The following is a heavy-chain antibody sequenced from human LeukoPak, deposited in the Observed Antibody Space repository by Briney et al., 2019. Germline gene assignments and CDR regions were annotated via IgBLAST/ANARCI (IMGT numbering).Heavy chain of an antibody. V-gene: IGHV4-39*01. CDR3: ARQPMVRGVINLLRPPPGYYMDV. D-gene: IGHD3-10*01. Sequence: SETLSLTCTVSGGSISSSSYYWGWIRQPPGKGLEWIGSIYYSGSTYYNPSLKSRVTISVDTSQNQFSLKLSSVTAADTAVYYCARQPMVRGVINLLRPPPGYYMDVWGKGTTVTISS. CDR2: IYYSGST. CDR1: GGSISSSSYY. J-gene: IGHJ6*03.